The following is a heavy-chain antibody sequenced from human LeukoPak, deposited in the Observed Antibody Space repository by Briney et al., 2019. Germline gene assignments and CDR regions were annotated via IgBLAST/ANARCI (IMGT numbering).Heavy chain of an antibody. CDR2: TYHSGST. V-gene: IGHV4-30-2*01. CDR3: ARAGEYYYDNSGYYPNDAFDI. CDR1: GGSISSGGYS. J-gene: IGHJ3*02. D-gene: IGHD3-22*01. Sequence: PSQTLSLTCAVSGGSISSGGYSWSWIRQPPGKGLEWIGYTYHSGSTYYNPSLKSRVTISVDRSKNQFSLKLSSVTAADTAVYYCARAGEYYYDNSGYYPNDAFDIWGQGTMVTVSS.